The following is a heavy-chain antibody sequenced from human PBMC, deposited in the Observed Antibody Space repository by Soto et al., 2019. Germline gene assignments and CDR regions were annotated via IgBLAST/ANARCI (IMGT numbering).Heavy chain of an antibody. Sequence: SGPTLVNPTQTLTLTCTFSGFSLSTDAVGVGWIRQPPGKALEWLGLIYWNDDKPYSPSLNSRLTITKDTSKNQVVLTVTNMDPADTATYYCAHTKYDLLTGHNWFDPWGQGTLVTVSS. CDR2: IYWNDDK. J-gene: IGHJ5*02. CDR3: AHTKYDLLTGHNWFDP. D-gene: IGHD3-9*01. V-gene: IGHV2-5*01. CDR1: GFSLSTDAVG.